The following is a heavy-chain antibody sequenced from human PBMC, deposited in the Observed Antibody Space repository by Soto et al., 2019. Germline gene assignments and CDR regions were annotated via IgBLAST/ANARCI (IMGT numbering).Heavy chain of an antibody. CDR2: IWYDGNNK. J-gene: IGHJ6*02. CDR1: GFSFSDYG. D-gene: IGHD1-20*01. Sequence: QFQLVESGGGVVQPGRSLRLSCAASGFSFSDYGMHWVRQAPGKGLEWVAVIWYDGNNKYYVDSVKGRFTISRDNSKNTVYLQMTSLRAEDTAVYYCARGSHNWNSEKFYYYYHMDVWGQGTTVTVSS. CDR3: ARGSHNWNSEKFYYYYHMDV. V-gene: IGHV3-33*01.